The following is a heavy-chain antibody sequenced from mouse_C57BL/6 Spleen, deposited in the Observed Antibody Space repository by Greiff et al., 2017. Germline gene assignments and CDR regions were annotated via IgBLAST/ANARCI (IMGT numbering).Heavy chain of an antibody. Sequence: VQLQQSGAELVRPGASVKLSCKASGYTFTDYYINWVKQRPGQGLEWIARIYPGSGNTYYNEKFKGKATLTAEKSSSTAYMQLSSLTSEDSAVYFCARSRGPYYAMDYWGQGTSVTVSS. CDR3: ARSRGPYYAMDY. D-gene: IGHD1-1*02. CDR2: IYPGSGNT. CDR1: GYTFTDYY. V-gene: IGHV1-76*01. J-gene: IGHJ4*01.